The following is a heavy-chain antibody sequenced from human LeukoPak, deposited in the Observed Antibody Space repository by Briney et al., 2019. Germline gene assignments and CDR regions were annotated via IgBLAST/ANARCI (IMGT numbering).Heavy chain of an antibody. CDR2: IYPGYSDA. D-gene: IGHD6-13*01. Sequence: GESLRISCQISGYKLTNNWIGWVRQVPGKGLEWIGLIYPGYSDAKYSPSFQGQVTLSVDASISTAYSQLSGLRASDTAIYYCVRFALTSSLDHWGQGTLVTVSS. J-gene: IGHJ5*02. CDR3: VRFALTSSLDH. V-gene: IGHV5-51*01. CDR1: GYKLTNNW.